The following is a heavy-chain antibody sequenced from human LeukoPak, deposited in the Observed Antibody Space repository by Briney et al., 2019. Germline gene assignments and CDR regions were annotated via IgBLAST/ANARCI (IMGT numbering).Heavy chain of an antibody. Sequence: PGGSLRLSCATSGLNFINAWMSWVRQAPGKAPEWISYISSSGGTTYYADSVKGRFTTSKDNAKNSLYLQMISLRADDTAVYYCARAYCRNGVCYPYAYNWGQGVLVTVSS. CDR2: ISSSGGTT. CDR1: GLNFINAW. CDR3: ARAYCRNGVCYPYAYN. V-gene: IGHV3-11*04. D-gene: IGHD2-8*01. J-gene: IGHJ4*02.